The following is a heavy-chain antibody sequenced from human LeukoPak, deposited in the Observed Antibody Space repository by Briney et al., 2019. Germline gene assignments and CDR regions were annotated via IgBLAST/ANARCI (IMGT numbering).Heavy chain of an antibody. CDR1: GFIFSDHY. J-gene: IGHJ3*02. CDR2: SRNKANSYST. V-gene: IGHV3-72*01. Sequence: GGSLRLSCAASGFIFSDHYMDWVRQAPGKGLEWVARSRNKANSYSTVYAASVQGRFTISRDESKNSLYLQMNSLITEDTAVFFCARGFHSFDIWGQGTMVTVSS. CDR3: ARGFHSFDI.